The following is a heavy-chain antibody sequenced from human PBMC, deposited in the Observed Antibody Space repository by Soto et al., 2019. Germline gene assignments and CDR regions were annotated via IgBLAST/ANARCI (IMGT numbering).Heavy chain of an antibody. CDR1: GGSFSGYY. V-gene: IGHV4-34*01. Sequence: SETLSLTCAVYGGSFSGYYWNWIRQPPGKGLEWIGEIDHSGYTNYNPSLKSRVTISVDTSKNQFSLRLTSVTAADTAVYYCARVRDWFDPWGQGTLVTVSS. CDR3: ARVRDWFDP. D-gene: IGHD3-3*01. J-gene: IGHJ5*02. CDR2: IDHSGYT.